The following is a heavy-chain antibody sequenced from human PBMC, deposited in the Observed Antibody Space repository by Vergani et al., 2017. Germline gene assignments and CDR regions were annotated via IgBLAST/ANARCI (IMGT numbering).Heavy chain of an antibody. D-gene: IGHD3-22*01. Sequence: QVQLVQSGAEVKKPGASVKVSCKASGYTFTSYGISWVRQAPGQGLEWMGWISAYNGNTNYAQKPQGRVPMTTDTSTSTAYMELRSLRSDDTAVYYCARLLNTYYYDSSGPLEDYWGQGTLVTVSS. CDR2: ISAYNGNT. CDR3: ARLLNTYYYDSSGPLEDY. J-gene: IGHJ4*02. CDR1: GYTFTSYG. V-gene: IGHV1-18*01.